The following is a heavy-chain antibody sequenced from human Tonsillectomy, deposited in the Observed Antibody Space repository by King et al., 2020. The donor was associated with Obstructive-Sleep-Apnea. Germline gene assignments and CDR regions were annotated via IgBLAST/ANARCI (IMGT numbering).Heavy chain of an antibody. CDR3: ARLAEMATVVDY. CDR1: GGSISSYY. D-gene: IGHD5-24*01. V-gene: IGHV4-59*08. Sequence: QLQESGPGLVKPSETLSLTCTVSGGSISSYYWTWIRQPPGKGLEWIGYIYYSGITNYNPSLKSRVTISVDTSKNQFSLKLSSVTAADTAVYYCARLAEMATVVDYWGQGTLVTVSS. J-gene: IGHJ4*02. CDR2: IYYSGIT.